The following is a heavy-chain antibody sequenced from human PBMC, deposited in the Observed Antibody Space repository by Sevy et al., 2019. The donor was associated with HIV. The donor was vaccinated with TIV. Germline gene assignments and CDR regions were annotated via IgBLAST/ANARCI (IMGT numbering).Heavy chain of an antibody. CDR3: ARETDNSDRWLVP. CDR2: IWHDGSNK. D-gene: IGHD4-4*01. V-gene: IGHV3-30*02. CDR1: GFTFNFHG. Sequence: GGSLRLSCAASGFTFNFHGMHWVRQAPGKGLEWVAFIWHDGSNKYMADSVKGRFTISRDNSKNTLFLQMNSLTVEDPAVYYCARETDNSDRWLVPWSQGTLVTVS. J-gene: IGHJ5*02.